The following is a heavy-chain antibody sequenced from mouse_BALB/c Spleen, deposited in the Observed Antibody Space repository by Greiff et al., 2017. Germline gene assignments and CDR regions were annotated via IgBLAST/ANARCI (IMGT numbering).Heavy chain of an antibody. CDR1: GFTFSSYG. J-gene: IGHJ4*01. CDR2: ISSGGSYT. CDR3: ARLGYYAMDY. Sequence: EVNLVESGGDLVKPGGSLKLSCAASGFTFSSYGMSWVRQTPDKRLEWVATISSGGSYTYYPDSVKGRFTISRDNAKNTLYLQMSSLKSEDTAMYYCARLGYYAMDYWGQGTSVTVSS. V-gene: IGHV5-6*01.